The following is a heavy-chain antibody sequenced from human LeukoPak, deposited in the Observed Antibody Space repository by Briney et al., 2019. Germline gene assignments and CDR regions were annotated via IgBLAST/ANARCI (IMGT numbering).Heavy chain of an antibody. CDR2: IIPIFGTA. CDR1: GYTLTELS. J-gene: IGHJ4*02. V-gene: IGHV1-69*13. D-gene: IGHD3-22*01. CDR3: ASEYYYDSSGYYI. Sequence: GASVKVSCKVSGYTLTELSMHWVRQAPGKGLEWMGGIIPIFGTANYAQKFQGRVTITADESTSTAYMELSSLRSEDTAVYYRASEYYYDSSGYYIWGQGTLVTVSS.